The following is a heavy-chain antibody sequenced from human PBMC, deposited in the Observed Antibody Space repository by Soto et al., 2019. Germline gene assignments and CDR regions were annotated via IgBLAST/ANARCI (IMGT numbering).Heavy chain of an antibody. D-gene: IGHD3-22*01. V-gene: IGHV1-3*01. CDR2: INAGNGNT. CDR3: ARDLHDSSGYYFWAFDY. J-gene: IGHJ4*02. CDR1: GYTFTSYA. Sequence: VASVKVSCKASGYTFTSYAMHWVRQAPGQRLEWMGWINAGNGNTKYSQKFQGRVTITRDTSASTAYMELSSLRSEDTAVYYCARDLHDSSGYYFWAFDYWGQGTLVTVSS.